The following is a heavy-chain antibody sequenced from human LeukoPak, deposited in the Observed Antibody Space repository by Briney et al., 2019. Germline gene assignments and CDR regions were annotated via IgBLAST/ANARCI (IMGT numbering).Heavy chain of an antibody. J-gene: IGHJ6*03. D-gene: IGHD3-3*01. V-gene: IGHV1-2*02. CDR3: AREPTSYYDFWSGYSILNYYMDV. Sequence: ASVKVSCKASGYTFTGYYMHWVRQAPGQGLGWMGWINPNSGGTNYAQKFQGRVTMTRDTSISTAYMELSRLRSDDTAVYYCAREPTSYYDFWSGYSILNYYMDVWGKGTTVTVSS. CDR1: GYTFTGYY. CDR2: INPNSGGT.